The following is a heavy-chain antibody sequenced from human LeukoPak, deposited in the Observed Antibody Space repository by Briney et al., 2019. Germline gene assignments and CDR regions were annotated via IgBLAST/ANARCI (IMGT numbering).Heavy chain of an antibody. CDR2: ISGSGGST. D-gene: IGHD5-12*01. CDR1: GFTFSNNA. V-gene: IGHV3-23*01. J-gene: IGHJ4*02. Sequence: AGSLRLSCATSGFTFSNNAVSWDRQAPRKGLEWVSSISGSGGSTYYEDSVKGRFTISRDNSKNTLYLQMNSLRADHTAGYYCAKDPYRASSGLVDYWGQGALVTVSS. CDR3: AKDPYRASSGLVDY.